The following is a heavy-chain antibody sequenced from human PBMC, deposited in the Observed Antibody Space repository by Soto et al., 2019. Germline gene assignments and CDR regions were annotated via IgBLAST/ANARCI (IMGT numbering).Heavy chain of an antibody. CDR2: IIPIFGTA. J-gene: IGHJ6*02. V-gene: IGHV1-69*06. D-gene: IGHD2-2*02. CDR3: AMGDIVVVPAAIEDYYYYYGMDV. CDR1: GGTFSSYA. Sequence: EASVKVSCKASGGTFSSYAISWVRQAPGQGLEWMGGIIPIFGTANYAQKFQGRVTITADKSTSTAYMELSSLRSEDTAVYYCAMGDIVVVPAAIEDYYYYYGMDVWGQGTTVTVYS.